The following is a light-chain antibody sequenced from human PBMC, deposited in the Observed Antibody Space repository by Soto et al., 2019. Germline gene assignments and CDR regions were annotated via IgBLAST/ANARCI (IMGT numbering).Light chain of an antibody. CDR2: DVS. J-gene: IGKJ3*01. Sequence: EIVLSQSPATLSLSPGERATLSCRASQSIARYLAWYQQKSCQAPRLLIYDVSNRATGVPARFSGSGSETDFTLAISSLEPEDFAVYYCQQRSSWPRPFGPGTKVDIK. CDR1: QSIARY. CDR3: QQRSSWPRP. V-gene: IGKV3-11*01.